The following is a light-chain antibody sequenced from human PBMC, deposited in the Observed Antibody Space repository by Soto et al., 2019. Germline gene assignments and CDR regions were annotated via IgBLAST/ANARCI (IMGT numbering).Light chain of an antibody. J-gene: IGKJ4*01. V-gene: IGKV3-20*01. CDR1: QSISTNS. CDR3: QQYGNSPLT. CDR2: GAS. Sequence: EIVLTQSPGTLSLSPGERATLSCRASQSISTNSLAWYQQKPGQAPRLLISGASSRATGIPDRFSGSGSGTDFTLTISRLEPEDFAVYYCQQYGNSPLTFGRGTKVEIK.